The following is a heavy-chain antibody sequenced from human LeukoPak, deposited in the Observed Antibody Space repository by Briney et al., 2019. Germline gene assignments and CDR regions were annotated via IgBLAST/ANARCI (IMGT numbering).Heavy chain of an antibody. D-gene: IGHD6-19*01. V-gene: IGHV3-23*01. Sequence: GGSLRLSCAASGFTFSSYAMSWVRQAPGKGLEWVSAISGSGGSTYYADSVKGRFTISRDNSRNTLYLQMNSLRAEDTAEYYCAKDRQQWLVRCWFDPWGQGTLVTVSS. J-gene: IGHJ5*02. CDR2: ISGSGGST. CDR1: GFTFSSYA. CDR3: AKDRQQWLVRCWFDP.